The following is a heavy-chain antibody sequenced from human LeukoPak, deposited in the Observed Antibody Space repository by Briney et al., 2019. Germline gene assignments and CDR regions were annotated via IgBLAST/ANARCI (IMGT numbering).Heavy chain of an antibody. Sequence: SETQSLTCTVSGGPISSYYWSWIRQPPGKGLEWIGYIYYTGSTNYNPSLTSRVTISVDTSKNQLSLKLSSVTAADTAVYYCARGRNYDFWSGLLDYWGQGTLVTVSS. CDR3: ARGRNYDFWSGLLDY. J-gene: IGHJ4*02. CDR2: IYYTGST. D-gene: IGHD3-3*01. CDR1: GGPISSYY. V-gene: IGHV4-59*01.